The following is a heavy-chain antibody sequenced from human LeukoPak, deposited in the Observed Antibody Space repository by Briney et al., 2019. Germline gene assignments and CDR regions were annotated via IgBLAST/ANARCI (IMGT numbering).Heavy chain of an antibody. CDR2: IKSKNDGGTT. Sequence: PGGSLRLSCTASGFTFSNAGMSWVRQAPGKGLEWVGRIKSKNDGGTTDYAAPVKGRVTISRDDSKNTLYLQMNSLKTEDTALYYCTTFPSGFDIWGQGTMVTVSS. CDR3: TTFPSGFDI. CDR1: GFTFSNAG. J-gene: IGHJ3*02. V-gene: IGHV3-15*05. D-gene: IGHD3-3*01.